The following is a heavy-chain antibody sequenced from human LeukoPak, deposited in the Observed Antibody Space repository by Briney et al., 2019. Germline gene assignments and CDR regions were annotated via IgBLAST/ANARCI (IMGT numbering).Heavy chain of an antibody. V-gene: IGHV3-74*01. Sequence: GGSLRLSCAASEFTFSAYWMHWVRHVPGRGLVWVSRIDTDGSTTNYADSVKGRFTISRDNAKNTLYLQMNSLRAGDTAVYYCARGFLGIDYWGQGTLVTVSS. D-gene: IGHD7-27*01. CDR2: IDTDGSTT. CDR3: ARGFLGIDY. J-gene: IGHJ4*02. CDR1: EFTFSAYW.